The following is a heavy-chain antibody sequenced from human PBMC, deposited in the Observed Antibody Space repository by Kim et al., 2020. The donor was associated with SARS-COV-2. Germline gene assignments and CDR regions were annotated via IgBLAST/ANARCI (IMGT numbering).Heavy chain of an antibody. CDR3: AREGIFVVVPAAYLRTNGMDV. Sequence: SVKVSCKASGGTFSSYAISWVRQAPGQGLEWMGGIIPIFGTANYAQKFQGRVTITADESTSTAYMELSSLRSEDTAVYYCAREGIFVVVPAAYLRTNGMDVWGQGTTVTVSS. D-gene: IGHD2-2*01. V-gene: IGHV1-69*13. CDR2: IIPIFGTA. CDR1: GGTFSSYA. J-gene: IGHJ6*02.